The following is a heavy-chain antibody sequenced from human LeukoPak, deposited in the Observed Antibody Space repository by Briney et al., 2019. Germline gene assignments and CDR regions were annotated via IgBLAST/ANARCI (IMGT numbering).Heavy chain of an antibody. CDR1: GFTFDDYS. Sequence: PGVSLRLSCAASGFTFDDYSVHWVRQAPAKGLEGVSGISWNSGSIGYADSVKGRFTISRDNAKNSLYLQMNSLRAEDTALYYCAKAGTMSIAARPPDYWGQGTLVTVSS. D-gene: IGHD6-6*01. J-gene: IGHJ4*02. V-gene: IGHV3-9*01. CDR3: AKAGTMSIAARPPDY. CDR2: ISWNSGSI.